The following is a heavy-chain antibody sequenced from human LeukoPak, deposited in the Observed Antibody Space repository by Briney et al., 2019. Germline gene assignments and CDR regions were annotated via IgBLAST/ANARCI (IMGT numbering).Heavy chain of an antibody. V-gene: IGHV3-30*04. CDR3: AKDGGFITSYFDY. J-gene: IGHJ4*02. Sequence: GGSLRLSCAASGVTFSRYGMHWVRQAPGKGLEWVTAISYDGSNKYYADSVKGRFTISRDNSKNTLYLQMNSLRAEDTAVYYCAKDGGFITSYFDYWGQGTLVTVSS. D-gene: IGHD3-10*01. CDR1: GVTFSRYG. CDR2: ISYDGSNK.